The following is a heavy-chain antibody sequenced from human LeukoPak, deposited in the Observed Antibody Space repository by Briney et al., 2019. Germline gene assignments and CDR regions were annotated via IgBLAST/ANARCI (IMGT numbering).Heavy chain of an antibody. V-gene: IGHV3-48*04. Sequence: GGSLRLSCAASGFIFSDFAMNWVRQAPGKGLEWLSYIKSDGSIVYYADSVKGRFTISRDNAKNSLYLQMNSLRAEDTAVYYCARTSRWYYYDSSGYFDYWGQGTLVTVSS. D-gene: IGHD3-22*01. CDR2: IKSDGSIV. CDR3: ARTSRWYYYDSSGYFDY. J-gene: IGHJ4*02. CDR1: GFIFSDFA.